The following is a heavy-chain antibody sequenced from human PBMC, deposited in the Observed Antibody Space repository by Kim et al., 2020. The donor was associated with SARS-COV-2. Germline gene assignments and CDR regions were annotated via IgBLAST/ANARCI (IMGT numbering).Heavy chain of an antibody. J-gene: IGHJ4*02. Sequence: GSTYYADSVKGRFTISRDNSNNMWYLQMNSLRAEDTAVYYCARGGGAAAGSWGQGTLVTVSS. V-gene: IGHV3-66*01. D-gene: IGHD3-16*01. CDR3: ARGGGAAAGS. CDR2: GST.